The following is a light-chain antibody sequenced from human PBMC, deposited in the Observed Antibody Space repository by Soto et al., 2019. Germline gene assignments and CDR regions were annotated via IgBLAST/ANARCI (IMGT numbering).Light chain of an antibody. J-gene: IGLJ2*01. V-gene: IGLV2-14*01. Sequence: QSALTQPASVSGSPGQSITISCTGTTSDVGGYNYVSWYQQHPGKAPKLMIYGVSNRPSGVSNRFSGSKSGNTASLTISGLQSEDESSYYCSSYTTTFSVVFGGGTKLTVL. CDR3: SSYTTTFSVV. CDR2: GVS. CDR1: TSDVGGYNY.